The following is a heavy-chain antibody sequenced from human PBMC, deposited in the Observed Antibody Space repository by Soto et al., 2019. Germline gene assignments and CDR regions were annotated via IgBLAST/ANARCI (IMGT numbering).Heavy chain of an antibody. D-gene: IGHD2-15*01. CDR1: GGTFSSYT. Sequence: QVQLVQSGAEVQKPGSSVKVSCKASGGTFSSYTISWVRQAPGQGLEWMGRIIPILGIANYAQKFQGRVTITADKSTSTAYMELSSLRSEDTAVYYCARMGGYCSGGSCQNAFDIWGQGTMVTVSS. J-gene: IGHJ3*02. CDR3: ARMGGYCSGGSCQNAFDI. CDR2: IIPILGIA. V-gene: IGHV1-69*02.